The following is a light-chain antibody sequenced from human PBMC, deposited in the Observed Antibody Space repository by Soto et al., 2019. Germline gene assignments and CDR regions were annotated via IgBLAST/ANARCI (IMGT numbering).Light chain of an antibody. J-gene: IGLJ1*01. Sequence: QAVVTQAASVSGSPGQSITISCTGTSSDVGGYNYVSWYQQHPGKAPKLMIYEVSNRPSGVSNRFSGSKAGNTASLTISGLQAEEEADYYCSSYTSSSTQVFGTGTKLTVL. CDR2: EVS. V-gene: IGLV2-14*01. CDR3: SSYTSSSTQV. CDR1: SSDVGGYNY.